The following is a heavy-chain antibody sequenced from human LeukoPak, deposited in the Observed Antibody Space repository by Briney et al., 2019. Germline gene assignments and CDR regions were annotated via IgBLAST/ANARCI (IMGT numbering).Heavy chain of an antibody. Sequence: GGSLRLSCVASGFTFSSAAMTWVRQAPGKGLEWVSTITGSDDATYYANSVKGRFTISRDSSTNTLHLQMNSLRMEDTAIYYCAKGPQLYSGYHPDYWGQGTLVTVSS. CDR2: ITGSDDAT. CDR3: AKGPQLYSGYHPDY. CDR1: GFTFSSAA. V-gene: IGHV3-23*01. J-gene: IGHJ4*02. D-gene: IGHD3-22*01.